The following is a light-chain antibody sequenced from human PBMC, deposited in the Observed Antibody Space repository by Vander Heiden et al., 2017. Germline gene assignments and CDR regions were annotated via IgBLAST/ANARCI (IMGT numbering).Light chain of an antibody. V-gene: IGLV3-19*01. CDR3: NSRDSSGNLVV. Sequence: SSELTQDPAVSVALGQTVRITCQGDSLRSYYASWYQQKPGQAPVLVIYGKNNRPSGIPDRFSGSSSGNTASLTITGAQAEDEADYYCNSRDSSGNLVVFGGGTKL. CDR2: GKN. J-gene: IGLJ2*01. CDR1: SLRSYY.